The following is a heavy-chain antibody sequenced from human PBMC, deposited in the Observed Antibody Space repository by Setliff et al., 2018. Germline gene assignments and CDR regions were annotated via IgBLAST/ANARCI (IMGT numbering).Heavy chain of an antibody. J-gene: IGHJ6*02. Sequence: SETLSLTCAVSGYSISSGYYWGWIRQPPGKGLEWIGIIYYSGSTYYNPSLKSRVTISVDTSKNQFSLKLSSVTAADTAVYYCGRPLVGVTTGFENWGQGTTVTVSS. V-gene: IGHV4-38-2*01. CDR3: GRPLVGVTTGFEN. CDR1: GYSISSGYY. CDR2: IYYSGST. D-gene: IGHD1-26*01.